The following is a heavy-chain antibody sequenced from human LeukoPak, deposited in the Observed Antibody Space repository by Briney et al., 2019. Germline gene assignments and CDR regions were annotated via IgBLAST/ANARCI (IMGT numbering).Heavy chain of an antibody. V-gene: IGHV3-23*01. D-gene: IGHD3-22*01. CDR3: AKRYYDNSGWSDY. CDR2: ISAPSSGGT. Sequence: GGSLRLSCAASGFTFSTYAMSWVRQAPGKGLEWVSAISAPSSGGTYYADSVKGRFTISRDNSKNTLYLQMNSLRAEDTAVYYCAKRYYDNSGWSDYWGQGTLVTVSS. CDR1: GFTFSTYA. J-gene: IGHJ4*02.